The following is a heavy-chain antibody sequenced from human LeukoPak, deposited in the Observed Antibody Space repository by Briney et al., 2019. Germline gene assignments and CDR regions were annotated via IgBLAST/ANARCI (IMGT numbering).Heavy chain of an antibody. CDR2: IYSGGST. J-gene: IGHJ6*02. V-gene: IGHV3-53*01. Sequence: GGSLRLSCAASGFTFSSYGMSWVRQAPGKGLEWVSVIYSGGSTYYADSVKGRFTISRDNSKNTLYLQMNSLRAEDTAVYYCARLATYYYYGMDVWGQGTTVTVSS. CDR3: ARLATYYYYGMDV. D-gene: IGHD2-15*01. CDR1: GFTFSSYG.